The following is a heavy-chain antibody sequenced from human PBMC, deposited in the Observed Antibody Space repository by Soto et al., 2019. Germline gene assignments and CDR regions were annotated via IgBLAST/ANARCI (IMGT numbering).Heavy chain of an antibody. V-gene: IGHV1-18*04. J-gene: IGHJ6*02. CDR3: ARDRSSSGWYYYYYGMDV. CDR1: GYTFTSYG. CDR2: ISAYNGNT. Sequence: QVQLVQSGAEVKKPGASVKVSCKASGYTFTSYGISWVRQAPGQGLEWMEWISAYNGNTNYAQKLQDRVTMTTDTATSPAYMELRSLRSDDTAVYYCARDRSSSGWYYYYYGMDVWGQGTTVTVS. D-gene: IGHD6-19*01.